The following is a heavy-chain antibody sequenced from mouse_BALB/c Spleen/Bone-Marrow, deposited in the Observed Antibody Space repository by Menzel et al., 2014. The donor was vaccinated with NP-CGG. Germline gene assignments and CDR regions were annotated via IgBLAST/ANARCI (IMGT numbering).Heavy chain of an antibody. V-gene: IGHV5-9-4*01. CDR3: ARDSSGYFDY. J-gene: IGHJ2*01. CDR1: GFTFSSYA. CDR2: ISSGGSYT. Sequence: EVQGVESGGGLVKPGGSLKLSCAASGFTFSSYAMSWVRQSPEKRLEWVAEISSGGSYTYYPDTVTGRSTISRDNAKNTLYLEMSSLRSEDTAMYYCARDSSGYFDYWGQGTTLTVSS. D-gene: IGHD3-1*01.